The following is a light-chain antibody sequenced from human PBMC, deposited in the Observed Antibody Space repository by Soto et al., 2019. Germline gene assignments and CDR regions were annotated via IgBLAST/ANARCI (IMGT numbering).Light chain of an antibody. CDR1: SSNIGSNY. CDR3: AAWDDSLSGVV. CDR2: RND. Sequence: QSVLTQPPSASGTPGQRVTISCSGSSSNIGSNYVYWYQRLPGTAPKLLIYRNDQRPSGVSDRFSGSKSGASASLAISGLRSEDEADYYCAAWDDSLSGVVFGGGTKVTV. J-gene: IGLJ2*01. V-gene: IGLV1-47*01.